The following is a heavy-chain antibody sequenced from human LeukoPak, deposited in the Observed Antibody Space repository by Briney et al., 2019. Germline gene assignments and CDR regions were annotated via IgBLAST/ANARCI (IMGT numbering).Heavy chain of an antibody. D-gene: IGHD6-19*01. CDR2: MNPNSGNT. J-gene: IGHJ4*02. CDR3: VRGPHTSGWPQHYY. Sequence: ASVKVSCKASGYTFSSYDINWVRQATGQGLEWMGWMNPNSGNTGYAQKFQGRVTMTRNTSISTAYMELSSLRSEDTAVYYCVRGPHTSGWPQHYYWGQGTLVTVSS. CDR1: GYTFSSYD. V-gene: IGHV1-8*01.